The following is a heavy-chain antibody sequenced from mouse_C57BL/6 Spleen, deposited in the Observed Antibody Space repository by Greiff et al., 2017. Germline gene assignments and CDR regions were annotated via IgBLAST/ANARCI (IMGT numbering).Heavy chain of an antibody. CDR2: IYPRSGNT. Sequence: VKLMESGAELARPGASVKLSCKASGYTFTSYGISWVKQRTGQGLEWIGEIYPRSGNTYYNEKFKGKATLTADKSSSTAYMELRSLTSEDSAVYFCARERNMVTPYYYAMDYWGQGTSVTVSS. CDR3: ARERNMVTPYYYAMDY. J-gene: IGHJ4*01. D-gene: IGHD2-2*01. CDR1: GYTFTSYG. V-gene: IGHV1-81*01.